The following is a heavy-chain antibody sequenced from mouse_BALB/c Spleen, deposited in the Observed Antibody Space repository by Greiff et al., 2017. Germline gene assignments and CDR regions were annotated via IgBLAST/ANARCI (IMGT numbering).Heavy chain of an antibody. CDR3: ARQNYYGNYEGGYYAMDY. V-gene: IGHV1S126*01. CDR2: IDPSDSET. J-gene: IGHJ4*01. CDR1: GYSFTSYW. D-gene: IGHD2-1*01. Sequence: VKLQESGPQLVRPGASVKISCKASGYSFTSYWMHWVKQRPGQGLEWIGMIDPSDSETRLNQKFKDKATLTVDKSSSTAYMQLSSPTSEDSAVYYCARQNYYGNYEGGYYAMDYWGQGTSVTVSS.